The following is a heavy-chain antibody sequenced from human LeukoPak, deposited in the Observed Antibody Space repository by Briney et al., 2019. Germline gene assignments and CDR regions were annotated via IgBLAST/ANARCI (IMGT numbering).Heavy chain of an antibody. V-gene: IGHV3-30*18. CDR3: AKGGYSSGWARLDY. D-gene: IGHD6-19*01. J-gene: IGHJ4*02. Sequence: GRSLRLSCAASGFTFSSYGMHWVRQAPGKGLEWVAVISYDGSNKYYADSVKGRFTISRDNSRNTLYLQMNSLRAEDTAVYYCAKGGYSSGWARLDYWGQGTLVTVSS. CDR2: ISYDGSNK. CDR1: GFTFSSYG.